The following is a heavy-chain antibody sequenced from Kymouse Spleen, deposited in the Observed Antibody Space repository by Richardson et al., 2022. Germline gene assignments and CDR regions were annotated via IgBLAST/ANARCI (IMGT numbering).Heavy chain of an antibody. D-gene: IGHD7-27*02. CDR2: ISWNSGSI. J-gene: IGHJ2*01. Sequence: EVQLVESGGGLVQPGRSLRLSCAASGFTFDDYAMHWVRQAPGKGLEWVSGISWNSGSIGYADSVKGRFTISRDNAKNSLYLQMNSLRAEDTALYYCAKGPWGPDYWYFDLWGRGTLVTVSS. V-gene: IGHV3-9*01. CDR1: GFTFDDYA. CDR3: AKGPWGPDYWYFDL.